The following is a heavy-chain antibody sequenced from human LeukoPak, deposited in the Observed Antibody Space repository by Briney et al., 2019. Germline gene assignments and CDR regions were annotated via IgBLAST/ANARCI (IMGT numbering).Heavy chain of an antibody. V-gene: IGHV4-61*09. D-gene: IGHD2-15*01. CDR3: ARVVVAATYYFDY. J-gene: IGHJ4*02. CDR2: IYSGGST. Sequence: SQTLSLTCTVSSGSVSSGTYYWTWIRQPAGKGLEWIGHIYSGGSTNYNPSLKSRVTISVDTSKNQFSLKLSSVTAADTAVYYCARVVVAATYYFDYWGQGTLVTVSS. CDR1: SGSVSSGTYY.